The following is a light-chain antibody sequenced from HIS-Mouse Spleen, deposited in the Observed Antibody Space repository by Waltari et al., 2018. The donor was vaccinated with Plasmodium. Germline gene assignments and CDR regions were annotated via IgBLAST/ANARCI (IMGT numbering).Light chain of an antibody. CDR1: QSVSSSY. Sequence: EIVLTRSQGTLSLSPGQRATLSCRARQSVSSSYLAWYQQKPGQAPRLLIYGASSRATGIPDRFSGSGSGTDFTLTISRLEPEDFAVYYCQQYGSSPYTFGQGTKLEIK. J-gene: IGKJ2*01. CDR3: QQYGSSPYT. V-gene: IGKV3-20*01. CDR2: GAS.